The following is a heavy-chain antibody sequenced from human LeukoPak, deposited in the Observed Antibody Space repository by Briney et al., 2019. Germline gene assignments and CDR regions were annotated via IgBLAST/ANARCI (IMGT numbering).Heavy chain of an antibody. D-gene: IGHD3-10*01. V-gene: IGHV3-30*04. CDR2: ISYDAGKT. Sequence: GRSLRLSCAPSGFTFSNFAMHWVRQAPGKGLEWVAGISYDAGKTYYADSVRGRFTISRDTSKNTLYLQMNGLRAEDTAVYYCARDSGRSATYFNYWGQGTLVTVSS. J-gene: IGHJ4*02. CDR3: ARDSGRSATYFNY. CDR1: GFTFSNFA.